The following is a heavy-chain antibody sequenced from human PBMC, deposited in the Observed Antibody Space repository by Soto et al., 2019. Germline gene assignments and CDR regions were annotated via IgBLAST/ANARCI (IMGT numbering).Heavy chain of an antibody. D-gene: IGHD2-15*01. Sequence: QVQLVQSAAEVKKPGASVKVSCKASGYTFSNFGLSWVRQAPGQGLEWMGWSGPYNGNTEHAQKFQDRVTMTTDTSTNTAYMELRGLTSDDTAVYYCARCYCSVGSCYTWWHFDLWGRGTLVTVSS. J-gene: IGHJ2*01. CDR1: GYTFSNFG. CDR2: SGPYNGNT. CDR3: ARCYCSVGSCYTWWHFDL. V-gene: IGHV1-18*01.